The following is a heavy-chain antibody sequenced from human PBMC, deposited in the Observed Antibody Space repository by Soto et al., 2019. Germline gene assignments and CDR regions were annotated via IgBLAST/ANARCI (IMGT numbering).Heavy chain of an antibody. Sequence: LRLSCAASGFTVSSNYMSWVRQAPGKGLEWVSVIYSGGSTYYADSVKGRFTISRDNSKNTLYLQMNSLRAEDTAVYYCARDGAAAGWEDYYGMDVWGQGTTVTVSS. CDR3: ARDGAAAGWEDYYGMDV. D-gene: IGHD6-13*01. J-gene: IGHJ6*02. CDR2: IYSGGST. V-gene: IGHV3-53*01. CDR1: GFTVSSNY.